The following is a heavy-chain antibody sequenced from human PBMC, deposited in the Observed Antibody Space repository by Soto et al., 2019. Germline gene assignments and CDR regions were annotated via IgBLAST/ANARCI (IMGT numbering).Heavy chain of an antibody. CDR3: ARVTIFEYWFDP. CDR2: IYHSGSA. J-gene: IGHJ5*02. V-gene: IGHV4-38-2*01. CDR1: SYSISGGIY. Sequence: SETLSLTCAVSSYSISGGIYWAWIRQPPVKGLEWIGNIYHSGSAHYNPSLKSRVTMSVDTSKYNFSLRLTSVTAADTAVYYCARVTIFEYWFDPWGPGILVT. D-gene: IGHD3-3*01.